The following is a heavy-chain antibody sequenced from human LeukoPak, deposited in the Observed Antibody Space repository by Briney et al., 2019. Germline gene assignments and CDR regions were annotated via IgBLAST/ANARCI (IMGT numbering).Heavy chain of an antibody. Sequence: GGSLRLSCAASGFTLSNYYMTWIRQAPGKGLEWVSYISSGGTTIYYADSVKGRFTISRDNAKNSLYLEMNSLRAEDTAVYYCAGGCGYYGSGKKVWDQGTLVTVSS. V-gene: IGHV3-11*04. J-gene: IGHJ4*02. CDR1: GFTLSNYY. D-gene: IGHD3-10*01. CDR2: ISSGGTTI. CDR3: AGGCGYYGSGKKV.